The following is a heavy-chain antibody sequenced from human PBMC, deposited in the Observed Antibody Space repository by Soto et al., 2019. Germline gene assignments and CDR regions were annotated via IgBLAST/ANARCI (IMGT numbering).Heavy chain of an antibody. CDR3: ARVRGYCTNGVCYNPDYYYYYGMDV. J-gene: IGHJ6*02. Sequence: ASVKVSWKASGYTFTSCDINWVRQATGQGLEWMGWMNPNSGNTGYAQKFQGRVTMTRNTSISTAYMELSSLRSEDTAVYYCARVRGYCTNGVCYNPDYYYYYGMDVWGQGTTVTVS. CDR2: MNPNSGNT. V-gene: IGHV1-8*01. CDR1: GYTFTSCD. D-gene: IGHD2-8*01.